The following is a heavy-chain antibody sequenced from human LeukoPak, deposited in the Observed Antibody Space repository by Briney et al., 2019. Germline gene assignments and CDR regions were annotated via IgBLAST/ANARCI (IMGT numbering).Heavy chain of an antibody. J-gene: IGHJ6*03. CDR2: INPNSGGT. Sequence: ASVKVSCKASGYTFTGYYMHWVRQAPGQGLEWMGWINPNSGGTNYAQKFQGRVTMTRDTSISTAYMELSRLRSEDTAVYYCARGGYSYGYVHYYYMDVWGKGTTVTISS. CDR1: GYTFTGYY. V-gene: IGHV1-2*02. D-gene: IGHD5-18*01. CDR3: ARGGYSYGYVHYYYMDV.